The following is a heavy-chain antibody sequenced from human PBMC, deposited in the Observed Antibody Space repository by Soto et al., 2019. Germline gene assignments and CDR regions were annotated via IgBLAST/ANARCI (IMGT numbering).Heavy chain of an antibody. Sequence: SETLSLTCTVSGGSISSGGYYWSWIRQHPGKGLEWIGYIYYSGSTYYNPSLKSRVTISVDTSKNQFSLKLSSVTAADTAVYYCARDRGPYGDYGLYYYYMDVWGKGTTVTVSS. V-gene: IGHV4-31*03. CDR1: GGSISSGGYY. D-gene: IGHD4-17*01. CDR2: IYYSGST. CDR3: ARDRGPYGDYGLYYYYMDV. J-gene: IGHJ6*03.